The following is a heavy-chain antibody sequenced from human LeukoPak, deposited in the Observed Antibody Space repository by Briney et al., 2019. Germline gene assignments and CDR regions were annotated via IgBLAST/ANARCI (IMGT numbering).Heavy chain of an antibody. V-gene: IGHV4-59*01. CDR2: IYYSWST. J-gene: IGHJ6*02. D-gene: IGHD2-2*01. Sequence: SETLSLTCTVSGGSISSYYWSWIRQPPGKGLEWIGYIYYSWSTNYNPSLKSRVTISVDTSKNQFSLKLSSVTAADTAVYYCARGGYCSSTRCYGMDVWGQGTTVTVSS. CDR1: GGSISSYY. CDR3: ARGGYCSSTRCYGMDV.